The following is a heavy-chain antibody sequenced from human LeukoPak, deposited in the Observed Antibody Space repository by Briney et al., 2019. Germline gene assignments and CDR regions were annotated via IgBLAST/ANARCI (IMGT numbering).Heavy chain of an antibody. CDR3: AKHPAFDI. CDR1: GFTFSGYG. V-gene: IGHV3-74*03. CDR2: INSDGTGT. Sequence: GGSLRLSCAASGFTFSGYGMHWVRQAPGKGPVWVSRINSDGTGTMYADSVKGRFTISRDNAKNTLYLQMNSLRAEDTAVYYCAKHPAFDIWGQGTMVTVSS. J-gene: IGHJ3*02.